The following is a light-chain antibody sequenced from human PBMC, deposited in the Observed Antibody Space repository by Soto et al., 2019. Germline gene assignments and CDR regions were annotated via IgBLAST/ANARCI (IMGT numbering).Light chain of an antibody. CDR3: SSYAGSNNLVV. J-gene: IGLJ3*02. V-gene: IGLV2-8*01. CDR2: EVS. Sequence: QSALTQPPSASGSPGQSVTISCTGTSSDVGAYNYVSWYQLHPGKAPKLMIYEVSKRPSGVPDRFSGSKSGNTACLTVSGLQAEDEADYYCSSYAGSNNLVVFGGGTKLTVL. CDR1: SSDVGAYNY.